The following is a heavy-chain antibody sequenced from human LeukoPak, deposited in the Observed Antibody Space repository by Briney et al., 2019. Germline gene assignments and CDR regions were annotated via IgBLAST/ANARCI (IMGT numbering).Heavy chain of an antibody. CDR1: RLAFSSYG. J-gene: IGHJ4*02. D-gene: IGHD6-13*01. CDR2: MQYDGSQI. Sequence: GGSLRLSCTASRLAFSSYGMHWARQAPGKGLEWVAFMQYDGSQIYYADSVKGRFTISRDNSKNALYLQMNSLRPEDTAVYYCAGKAAAFYFDYWGQGTLVSVSS. CDR3: AGKAAAFYFDY. V-gene: IGHV3-30*02.